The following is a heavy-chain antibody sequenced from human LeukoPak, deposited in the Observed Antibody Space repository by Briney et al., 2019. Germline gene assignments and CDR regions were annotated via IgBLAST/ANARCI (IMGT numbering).Heavy chain of an antibody. CDR3: ATYYYYYMDV. V-gene: IGHV3-23*01. CDR1: GFTFSSYG. CDR2: ISGSGGST. Sequence: GGSLRLSCAASGFTFSSYGMSWVRQAPGKGLEWVSAISGSGGSTYYADSVKGRFTISRDNAKNSLYLQMNSLRAEDTAVYYCATYYYYYMDVWGKGTTVTISS. J-gene: IGHJ6*03.